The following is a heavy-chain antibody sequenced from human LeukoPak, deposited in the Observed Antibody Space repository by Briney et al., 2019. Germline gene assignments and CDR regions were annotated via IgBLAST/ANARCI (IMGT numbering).Heavy chain of an antibody. CDR1: GGSFSGYY. V-gene: IGHV4-34*01. CDR2: INDSGGT. CDR3: AREDAEQMDNSFDI. J-gene: IGHJ3*02. D-gene: IGHD5-24*01. Sequence: SETLSLTCAVYGGSFSGYYWSWIRQSPGKGLEWIGEINDSGGTNYNPSLKSRLTISVDTSKNQFSLKLRSVTAADTAVYYCAREDAEQMDNSFDIWGQGTMVTVSS.